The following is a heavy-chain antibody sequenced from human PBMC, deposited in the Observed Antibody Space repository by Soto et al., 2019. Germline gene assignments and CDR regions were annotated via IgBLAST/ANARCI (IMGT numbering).Heavy chain of an antibody. J-gene: IGHJ4*02. CDR2: ISGSGGST. CDR3: AKDLFWYYDSSGYYPFDY. D-gene: IGHD3-22*01. V-gene: IGHV3-23*01. CDR1: GFTFSSYA. Sequence: GGSLRLSCAASGFTFSSYAMSWVRQAPGKGLEWVSAISGSGGSTYYADSVKGRFTISRDNSKNTLYLQMNSLRAEDTAVYYCAKDLFWYYDSSGYYPFDYWGQGTLVTVSS.